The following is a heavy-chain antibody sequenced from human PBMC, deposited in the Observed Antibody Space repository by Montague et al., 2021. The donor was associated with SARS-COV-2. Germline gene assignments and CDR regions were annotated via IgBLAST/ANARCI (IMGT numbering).Heavy chain of an antibody. V-gene: IGHV4-59*01. CDR1: GGSISSYY. CDR3: ARVTDHYDFWSGYYYYYMDF. D-gene: IGHD3-3*01. J-gene: IGHJ6*03. CDR2: IYYSGST. Sequence: SETLSLTCTVSGGSISSYYWSWIRQPPGRGLEWVGNIYYSGSTNYNPSLKSRVTISVDTSKNQFSMNLSSVTAADTAAYYCARVTDHYDFWSGYYYYYMDFWGKGTTVTVSS.